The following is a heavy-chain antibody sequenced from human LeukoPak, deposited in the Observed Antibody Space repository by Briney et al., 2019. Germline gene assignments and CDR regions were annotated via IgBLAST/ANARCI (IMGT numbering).Heavy chain of an antibody. CDR3: ARDLVGATTLDEGF. CDR1: GYSFTAYL. J-gene: IGHJ4*02. V-gene: IGHV1-2*02. D-gene: IGHD1-26*01. CDR2: INPNTGGT. Sequence: ASVKVSCKASGYSFTAYLMHWVRQAAGQGLEWMGWINPNTGGTNYAQKFQGRVTMTRDTSISTAYMELTSLRSDDTALYYCARDLVGATTLDEGFWGQGTLVTVSS.